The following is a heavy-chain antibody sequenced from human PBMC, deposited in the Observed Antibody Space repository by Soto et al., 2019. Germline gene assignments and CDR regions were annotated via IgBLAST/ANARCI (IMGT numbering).Heavy chain of an antibody. D-gene: IGHD6-25*01. Sequence: SVGSLRLSCAASGFTFSRYPMHWVRQAPGRGLEHVSSTSGDGRIMYYLDSVKGRFTISRDNSKNTLYLQMGSLRTEDMAVYYCARGRAAYYFDYWGQGALVTVS. J-gene: IGHJ4*02. V-gene: IGHV3-64*02. CDR2: TSGDGRIM. CDR3: ARGRAAYYFDY. CDR1: GFTFSRYP.